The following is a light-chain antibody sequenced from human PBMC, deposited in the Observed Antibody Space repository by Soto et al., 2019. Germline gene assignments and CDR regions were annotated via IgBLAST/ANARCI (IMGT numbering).Light chain of an antibody. CDR3: QQRNNSPHSIT. Sequence: EIVLTQSPAPLSLSPGERATLSCRARQSIGSHFAWYQQQPGQAPRLLIHDASSRATGIPARFSGSGSGTDFTLTISSLEPEYFALYYCQQRNNSPHSITFGQGTRLEI. CDR2: DAS. V-gene: IGKV3-11*01. J-gene: IGKJ5*01. CDR1: QSIGSH.